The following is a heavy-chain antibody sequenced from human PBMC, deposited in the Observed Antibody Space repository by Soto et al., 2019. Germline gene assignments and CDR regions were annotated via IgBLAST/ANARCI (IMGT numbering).Heavy chain of an antibody. V-gene: IGHV3-53*01. J-gene: IGHJ5*02. Sequence: GGSLRLSCAASGFTVSSNYMSWVRQAPGKGLEWVSVIYSGGSTYYADSVKGRFTISRDNSKNTLYLQMNCLRAEDTAKYYCAKHGVVVVAPFDPWGQGTPVTVSS. CDR1: GFTVSSNY. D-gene: IGHD2-15*01. CDR3: AKHGVVVVAPFDP. CDR2: IYSGGST.